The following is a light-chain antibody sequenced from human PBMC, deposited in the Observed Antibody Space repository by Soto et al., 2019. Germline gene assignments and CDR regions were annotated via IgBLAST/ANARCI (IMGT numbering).Light chain of an antibody. V-gene: IGLV1-40*01. CDR1: SSNIGGGYD. Sequence: QSVLTQPPSVSEAPGQRVTISCTGSSSNIGGGYDVHWFQQLPGTAPKLLFYGKNNRPSGVPDRFSGSTSGTPASLAITGLQTEDEAIYYCQSYDASLSGYVFGTGTKVTVL. CDR2: GKN. J-gene: IGLJ1*01. CDR3: QSYDASLSGYV.